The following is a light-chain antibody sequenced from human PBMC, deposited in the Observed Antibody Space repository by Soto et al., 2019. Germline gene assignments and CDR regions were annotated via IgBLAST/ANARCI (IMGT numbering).Light chain of an antibody. CDR1: RSVLYSPNNKNY. CDR2: WAS. CDR3: QQYLNPHHT. V-gene: IGKV4-1*01. J-gene: IGKJ1*01. Sequence: DIVMTQSPDSLAVSLGERATINCKPSRSVLYSPNNKNYLAWYQQKPGRPPKLLIYWASTRESGVPDRFSGSGSGTDFTLTISSLQAEDVAVYYCQQYLNPHHTFGQGTKVEIK.